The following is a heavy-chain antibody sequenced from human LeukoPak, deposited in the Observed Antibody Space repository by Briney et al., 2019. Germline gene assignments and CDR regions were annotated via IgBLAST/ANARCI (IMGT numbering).Heavy chain of an antibody. V-gene: IGHV3-23*01. D-gene: IGHD1-26*01. J-gene: IGHJ6*03. CDR2: ISGSGGST. CDR1: GFTFSSYA. CDR3: AKGAYSGSYYYYYMDV. Sequence: GGSLRLSCAASGFTFSSYAMSWFRQAPGKGLEWVSAISGSGGSTYYADSVKGRFTISRDNSKNTLYLQMNSLRAEDTAVYYCAKGAYSGSYYYYYMDVWGKGTTVTVSS.